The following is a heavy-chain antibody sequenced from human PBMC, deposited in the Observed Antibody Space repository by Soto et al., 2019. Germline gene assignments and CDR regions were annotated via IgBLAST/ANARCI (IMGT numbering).Heavy chain of an antibody. CDR1: GFTFSSYG. D-gene: IGHD3-16*01. CDR3: ARGVGEWVCPGGFDY. CDR2: IWYDGSNK. J-gene: IGHJ4*02. V-gene: IGHV3-33*01. Sequence: QVQLVESGGGVVQPGRSLRLSCAASGFTFSSYGMHWVRQAPGKGLEWVAVIWYDGSNKYYADSVKGRFTISRDNSKNTLYLQMNSLRAEDTAVYYCARGVGEWVCPGGFDYWGQGTLVTVSS.